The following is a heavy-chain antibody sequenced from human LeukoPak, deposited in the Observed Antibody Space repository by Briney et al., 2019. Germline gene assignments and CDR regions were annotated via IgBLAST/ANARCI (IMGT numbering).Heavy chain of an antibody. J-gene: IGHJ4*02. V-gene: IGHV1-2*02. CDR3: ARGMAGSGSYYDGPDY. CDR2: INPNSGGT. D-gene: IGHD1-26*01. CDR1: GYTFTGYY. Sequence: ASVKVSCKASGYTFTGYYMHWVRQAPGQGLEWMGWINPNSGGTNYAQKFQGRVTMTRDTSISTAYMELSRLRSDDTAVYYCARGMAGSGSYYDGPDYWGQGTLVTVSS.